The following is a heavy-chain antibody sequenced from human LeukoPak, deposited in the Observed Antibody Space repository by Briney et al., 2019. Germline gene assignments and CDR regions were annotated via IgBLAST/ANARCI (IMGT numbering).Heavy chain of an antibody. D-gene: IGHD4-11*01. CDR3: ARDNSNPRDYYYYGMDV. J-gene: IGHJ6*02. CDR2: IKQDGSEK. CDR1: GFTFSSYW. Sequence: EGSLRLSCAASGFTFSSYWMSWVRQAPGKGLEWVANIKQDGSEKYYVDSVKGRFTISRDNAKNSLYLRMNSLRAEDTAVYYCARDNSNPRDYYYYGMDVWGQGTTVTVSS. V-gene: IGHV3-7*01.